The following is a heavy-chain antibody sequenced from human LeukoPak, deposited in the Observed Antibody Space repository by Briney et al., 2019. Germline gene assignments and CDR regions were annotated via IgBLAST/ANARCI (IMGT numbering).Heavy chain of an antibody. D-gene: IGHD2-2*02. Sequence: GGSLRLSCAASGFSFSSYWMNWVRQVPGKGLEWVANINQDRSEKSYVDSVKGRFTISSDNAKNSLYLQMNSLRAEDTAVYYCARDHCSSSSCYTYYGMELWGQGTTVTVSS. CDR3: ARDHCSSSSCYTYYGMEL. CDR1: GFSFSSYW. J-gene: IGHJ6*02. CDR2: INQDRSEK. V-gene: IGHV3-7*01.